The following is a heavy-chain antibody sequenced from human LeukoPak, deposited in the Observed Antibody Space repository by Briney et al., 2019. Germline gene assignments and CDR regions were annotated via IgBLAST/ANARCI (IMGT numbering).Heavy chain of an antibody. CDR1: GGSISSYY. J-gene: IGHJ5*02. D-gene: IGHD3-16*01. V-gene: IGHV4-59*08. Sequence: SETLSLTCTVSGGSISSYYWSWIRQPPGKGLEWIGYIYYSGSTNYNPSLKGRVTISVDTSKNQFSLKLSSVTAADTAVYYCARHSWGHNWFDPWGQGTLVTVSS. CDR2: IYYSGST. CDR3: ARHSWGHNWFDP.